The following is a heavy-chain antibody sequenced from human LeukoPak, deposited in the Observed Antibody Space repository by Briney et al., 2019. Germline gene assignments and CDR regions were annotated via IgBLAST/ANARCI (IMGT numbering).Heavy chain of an antibody. CDR3: ARGGGLDV. J-gene: IGHJ6*02. Sequence: GGSLRLSCAASGFPFNAYWMTWVRQAPGKGLEWVASINHNGNVNYYVDSVKGRFTISRDNAENSLYLQMSNLRAEDTAVYFCARGGGLDVWGQGATVTVSS. D-gene: IGHD3-16*01. V-gene: IGHV3-7*03. CDR1: GFPFNAYW. CDR2: INHNGNVN.